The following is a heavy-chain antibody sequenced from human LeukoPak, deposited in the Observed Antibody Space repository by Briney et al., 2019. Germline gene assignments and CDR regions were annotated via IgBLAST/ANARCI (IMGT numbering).Heavy chain of an antibody. CDR3: AKGQYNWNGRLDAFDI. V-gene: IGHV3-7*03. CDR1: GFTFSYHW. J-gene: IGHJ3*02. D-gene: IGHD1-20*01. CDR2: IKNDGAVK. Sequence: GGSLRLSCAASGFTFSYHWMTWVRQAPGKGLEWVANIKNDGAVKNYVDSVKGRFTISRDNSKNTLYLQMNSLRAEDTAVYYCAKGQYNWNGRLDAFDIWGQGTMVTVSS.